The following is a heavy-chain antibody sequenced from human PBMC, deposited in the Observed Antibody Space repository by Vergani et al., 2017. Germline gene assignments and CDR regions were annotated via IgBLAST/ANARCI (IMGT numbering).Heavy chain of an antibody. CDR3: ARAGYDILTGYYNWFDP. D-gene: IGHD3-9*01. CDR1: GFTFSSYA. CDR2: ISYDGSNK. V-gene: IGHV3-30*04. Sequence: QVQLVESGGGVVQPGRSLRLSCAASGFTFSSYAMHWVRQAPGKGLEWVAVISYDGSNKYYADSVKGRFTISRDNSKNTLYLQMSSLRAEDTAVYYCARAGYDILTGYYNWFDPWGQGTLVTVSS. J-gene: IGHJ5*02.